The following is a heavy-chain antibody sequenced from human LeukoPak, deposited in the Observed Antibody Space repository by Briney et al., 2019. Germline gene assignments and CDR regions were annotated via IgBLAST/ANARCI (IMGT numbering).Heavy chain of an antibody. Sequence: PSETLSLTCTVSGGSISSYYWSWIRQPPGKGLEWIGYIYYSGSTNYNPSLKSRVTISVDTSKNQFSLKLSPVTAADTAVYYCARVSYYSDSSGYPGYYYYYMDVWGKGTTVTVSS. J-gene: IGHJ6*03. CDR2: IYYSGST. D-gene: IGHD3-22*01. V-gene: IGHV4-59*01. CDR1: GGSISSYY. CDR3: ARVSYYSDSSGYPGYYYYYMDV.